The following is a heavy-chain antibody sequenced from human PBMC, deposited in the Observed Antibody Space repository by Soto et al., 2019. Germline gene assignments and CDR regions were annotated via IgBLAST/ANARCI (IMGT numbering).Heavy chain of an antibody. CDR2: ISAYDDNT. CDR3: ARGTGGNWAAFDI. Sequence: ASVKVSCKVSGYTFTELAMHWVRQAPGKGLEWMGWISAYDDNTNYAQKLQGRVTMTTDTSTSTAYMELRSLRSDDTAVYYCARGTGGNWAAFDIWGQGTMVTVSS. V-gene: IGHV1-18*01. CDR1: GYTFTELA. J-gene: IGHJ3*02. D-gene: IGHD2-15*01.